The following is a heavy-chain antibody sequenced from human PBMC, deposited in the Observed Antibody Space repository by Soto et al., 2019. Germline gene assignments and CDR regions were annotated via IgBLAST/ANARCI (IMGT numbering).Heavy chain of an antibody. CDR3: ARPTSGAFDI. CDR2: IYYSGST. D-gene: IGHD3-10*01. CDR1: GGSISSYY. J-gene: IGHJ3*02. Sequence: SETLSLTCTVSGGSISSYYWSWIRQPPGKGLEWIGYIYYSGSTNYNPSLKSRVTISVDTSKNQFSLKLSSVTAADTAVYYCARPTSGAFDIWGQGTMVTVSS. V-gene: IGHV4-59*08.